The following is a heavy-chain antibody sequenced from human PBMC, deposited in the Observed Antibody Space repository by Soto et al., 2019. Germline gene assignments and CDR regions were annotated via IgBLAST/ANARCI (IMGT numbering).Heavy chain of an antibody. J-gene: IGHJ4*02. CDR3: ARDLGGWPDY. V-gene: IGHV4-59*01. CDR2: IYYSGST. CDR1: GGSISSYY. D-gene: IGHD2-15*01. Sequence: PSETLSLTCTVSGGSISSYYSSWIRQPPGKGLEWIGYIYYSGSTNYNPSLKSRVTISVDTSKNQFSLKLSSVTAADTAVYYCARDLGGWPDYWGQGTLVTVSS.